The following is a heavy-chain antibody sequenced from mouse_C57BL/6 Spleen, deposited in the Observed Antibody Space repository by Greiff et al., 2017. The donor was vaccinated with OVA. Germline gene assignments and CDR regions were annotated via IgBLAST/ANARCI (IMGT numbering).Heavy chain of an antibody. CDR2: IYPGSGST. CDR3: ARVDYYGSILCDY. J-gene: IGHJ2*01. Sequence: VQLQQPGAELVKPGASVKMSCKASGYTFTSYWITWVKQRPGQGLEWIGDIYPGSGSTTYNEKFKSKATLTVDTSSSTAYMQLSSLTSEDSAVYYCARVDYYGSILCDYWGQGTTLTVSS. V-gene: IGHV1-55*01. D-gene: IGHD1-1*01. CDR1: GYTFTSYW.